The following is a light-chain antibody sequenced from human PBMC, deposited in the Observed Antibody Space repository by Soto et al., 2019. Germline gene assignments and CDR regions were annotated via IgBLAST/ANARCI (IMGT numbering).Light chain of an antibody. CDR2: DAS. J-gene: IGKJ2*01. CDR1: QSVSSS. V-gene: IGKV3-11*01. Sequence: EIVLTQSQATLSLSPGERATLSCRASQSVSSSLAWYQQKPVQAPRLLIYDASNSATGIPARFSGSGSGTDFTLTISSLEPEDFAVYHCQQHSNWPLMYTFGQGTKLEIK. CDR3: QQHSNWPLMYT.